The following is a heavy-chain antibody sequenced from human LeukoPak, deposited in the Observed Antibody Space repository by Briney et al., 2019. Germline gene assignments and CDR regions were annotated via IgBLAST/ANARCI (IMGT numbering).Heavy chain of an antibody. Sequence: SQTLSLTCAISGDSVSSNSVAWNWIRQSPSRGLEWLGGAYYRSMWYNDYAVSVQSRITINPDTSNNQFSLHLNSVTPEDTAVYYCARGSSGWYYFDYWGQGTLVTVSS. CDR1: GDSVSSNSVA. D-gene: IGHD6-19*01. CDR3: ARGSSGWYYFDY. CDR2: AYYRSMWYN. J-gene: IGHJ4*02. V-gene: IGHV6-1*01.